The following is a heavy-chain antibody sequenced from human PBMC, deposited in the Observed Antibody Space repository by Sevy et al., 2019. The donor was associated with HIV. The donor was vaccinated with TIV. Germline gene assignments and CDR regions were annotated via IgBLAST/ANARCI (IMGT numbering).Heavy chain of an antibody. CDR1: GYTFSGYY. J-gene: IGHJ5*02. V-gene: IGHV1-2*02. D-gene: IGHD2-15*01. CDR2: IRPNSGDT. Sequence: ASVKVSCKASGYTFSGYYIQWVRQAPGQGLEYMGWIRPNSGDTHYAQKFQGRVTMTKNTSISTAYLELSRLKSDDTAVYYCARTYCSGGTCYYHNWFDPWGQRTLVTVSS. CDR3: ARTYCSGGTCYYHNWFDP.